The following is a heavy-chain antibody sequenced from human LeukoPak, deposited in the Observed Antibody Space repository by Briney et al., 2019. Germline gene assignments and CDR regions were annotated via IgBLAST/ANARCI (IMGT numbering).Heavy chain of an antibody. D-gene: IGHD2-8*02. CDR2: IRDHTTV. Sequence: TGGSLRLSCAASGFTYSSYTMNWVRQAPGKGLEWISFIRDHTTVDYADSVKGRFTISRDNAKNSLYLQMNNLRAEDTAVYYCVRDHLWSSDYWGQGNLVTVSS. CDR1: GFTYSSYT. CDR3: VRDHLWSSDY. J-gene: IGHJ4*02. V-gene: IGHV3-69-1*01.